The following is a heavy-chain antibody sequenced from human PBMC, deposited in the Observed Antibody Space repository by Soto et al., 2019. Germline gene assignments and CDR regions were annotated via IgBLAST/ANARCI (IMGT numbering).Heavy chain of an antibody. CDR3: ARDFGGGIAVAGVGFDY. CDR1: GFTFSSYW. D-gene: IGHD6-19*01. V-gene: IGHV3-7*03. J-gene: IGHJ4*02. Sequence: EVQMVESGGGLVQPGGSLRLSCATSGFTFSSYWVSWVRQAPGKGLEWVANIKQDGSEKYYVDSVKGRFTISRDNARNSLYLQMNSLRAEDTAMYYCARDFGGGIAVAGVGFDYWGQGTLVTVSS. CDR2: IKQDGSEK.